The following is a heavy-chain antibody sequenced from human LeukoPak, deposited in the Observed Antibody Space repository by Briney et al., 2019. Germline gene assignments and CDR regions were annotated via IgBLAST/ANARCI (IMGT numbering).Heavy chain of an antibody. Sequence: SETLSLTCTVSGGSISSSSYYWGWIRQPPGQGLEWIGSIYYSGSTYYNPSLKSRVTISVDTSKNQFSLKLSSVTAADTAVYYCARPRYSSSWPLDYWGQGTLVTVSS. CDR3: ARPRYSSSWPLDY. J-gene: IGHJ4*02. D-gene: IGHD6-13*01. V-gene: IGHV4-39*01. CDR1: GGSISSSSYY. CDR2: IYYSGST.